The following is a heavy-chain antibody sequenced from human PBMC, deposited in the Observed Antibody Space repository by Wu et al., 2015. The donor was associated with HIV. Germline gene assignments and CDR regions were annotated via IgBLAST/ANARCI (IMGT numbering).Heavy chain of an antibody. CDR1: GYTLSELS. V-gene: IGHV1-24*01. D-gene: IGHD3-10*01. J-gene: IGHJ4*02. CDR3: ATGFAVARGFDS. CDR2: FDPEDVET. Sequence: QVQLIQSGTEVKRPGASVKVSCNVSGYTLSELSVHWVRQAPGKGLEWMGNFDPEDVETICAQKFQGRVTMAEDTSTDTAYMELSSLRSEDTAVYYCATGFAVARGFDSWGQGTLVTVSS.